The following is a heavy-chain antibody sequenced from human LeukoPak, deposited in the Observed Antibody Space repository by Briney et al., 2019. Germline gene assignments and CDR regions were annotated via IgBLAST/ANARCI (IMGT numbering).Heavy chain of an antibody. Sequence: SETLSLTCAVYGGSLSGYYWSWIRQPPGKGLEWIGEINHSGSTNYNPSLKSRVTISVDTSKNQFSLKLSSVTAADTAVYYCAPRSSSWYTNWFDPWGQGTLVTVSS. D-gene: IGHD6-13*01. CDR1: GGSLSGYY. J-gene: IGHJ5*02. CDR2: INHSGST. CDR3: APRSSSWYTNWFDP. V-gene: IGHV4-34*01.